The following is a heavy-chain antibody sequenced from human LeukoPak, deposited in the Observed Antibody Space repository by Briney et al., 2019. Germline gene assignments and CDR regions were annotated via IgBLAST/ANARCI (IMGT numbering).Heavy chain of an antibody. CDR1: GGTFSSYA. V-gene: IGHV1-69*13. CDR3: ARDGIRATVTTVPYWYFDL. Sequence: VKVSCKASGGTFSSYAISWVRQAPGQGLEWMGGIIPIFGTANYAQKFQGRVTITTDESTSTAYLELSSLRSEDTAVYYCARDGIRATVTTVPYWYFDLWGRGTLVTVSS. CDR2: IIPIFGTA. D-gene: IGHD4-17*01. J-gene: IGHJ2*01.